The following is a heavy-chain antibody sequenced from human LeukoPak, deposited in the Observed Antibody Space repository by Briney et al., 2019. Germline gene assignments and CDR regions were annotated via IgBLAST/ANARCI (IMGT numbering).Heavy chain of an antibody. CDR1: GFTFRNYE. V-gene: IGHV3-48*03. D-gene: IGHD1-1*01. Sequence: PGGSLRLSCATTGFTFRNYEMNWVRQGPGKGLEWVSYIDTGGSTKYYADSVKGRFTISRDNVKNSLYLQMNNLRVEDTAVYYCARATRLDYWSQGTLVTVSS. CDR2: IDTGGSTK. CDR3: ARATRLDY. J-gene: IGHJ4*02.